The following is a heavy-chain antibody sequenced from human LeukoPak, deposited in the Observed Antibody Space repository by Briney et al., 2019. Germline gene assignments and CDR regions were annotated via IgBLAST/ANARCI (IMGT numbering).Heavy chain of an antibody. Sequence: RTSETLSLTCSVSGGSITNYYWTWIRQPPGKGLEWIGYFYYIGSTNYNSSLKSRVTISADTSKNQFSLKLSSVTAADTAVYYCARRPSAYSGLDVWGQGTTITVSS. J-gene: IGHJ6*02. CDR1: GGSITNYY. CDR2: FYYIGST. V-gene: IGHV4-59*08. CDR3: ARRPSAYSGLDV.